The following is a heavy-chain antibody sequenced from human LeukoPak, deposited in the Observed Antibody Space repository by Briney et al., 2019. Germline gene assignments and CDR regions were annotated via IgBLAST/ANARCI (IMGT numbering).Heavy chain of an antibody. J-gene: IGHJ4*02. CDR1: DGSISTYY. CDR3: ARQASSGYYPFDS. CDR2: IYYSGST. V-gene: IGHV4-59*08. Sequence: SETLSLTCNVSDGSISTYYWSWIRQPPGKGLGWIGYIYYSGSTSYNPSLKSRVTISVDTSKKQFSLKLSSVTAADTAVYFCARQASSGYYPFDSWGQGTLVTVSS. D-gene: IGHD3-22*01.